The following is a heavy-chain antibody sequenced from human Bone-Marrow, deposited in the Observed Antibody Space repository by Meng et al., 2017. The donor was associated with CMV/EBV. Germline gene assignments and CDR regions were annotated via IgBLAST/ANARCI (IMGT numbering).Heavy chain of an antibody. Sequence: SETLSLTCAVYGGSFSDFYWTWIRQAPGKGLEWIGAISHGGGTNHNPSLAARVTMSVDTSKKQFSLQLKSLTAADTAVYYCARWTHEELNWFDPWGQGTLVTVSS. CDR1: GGSFSDFY. CDR3: ARWTHEELNWFDP. V-gene: IGHV4-34*01. CDR2: ISHGGGT. D-gene: IGHD3-10*01. J-gene: IGHJ5*02.